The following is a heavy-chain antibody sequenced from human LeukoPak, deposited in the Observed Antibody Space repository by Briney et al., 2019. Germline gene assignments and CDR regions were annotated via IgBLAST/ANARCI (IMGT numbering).Heavy chain of an antibody. CDR1: GFTFSSYG. CDR2: IRYDGSNK. CDR3: AKDRVVGATKEDWFDP. V-gene: IGHV3-30*02. Sequence: GGSLRLACAASGFTFSSYGMHWVRQAPGKGLEWVAFIRYDGSNKYYADSVKGRFTISRDNSKNTLYLQMNSLRAEDTAVYYCAKDRVVGATKEDWFDPWGQGTLVTVSS. D-gene: IGHD1-26*01. J-gene: IGHJ5*02.